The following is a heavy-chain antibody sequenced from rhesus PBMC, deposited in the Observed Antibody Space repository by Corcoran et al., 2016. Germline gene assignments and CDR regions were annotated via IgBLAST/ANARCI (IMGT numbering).Heavy chain of an antibody. J-gene: IGHJ3*01. CDR1: GYSFTSYW. CDR3: AKSSGTYYDAFDF. Sequence: EVQLVQSGAEVKRHGESLKIYCKTSGYSFTSYWIIWVRQMPGKGLEWRGAIDPSDAETRYNPSCQGQVTISADKSISTAYLQWSRLKASDTATYYCAKSSGTYYDAFDFWGQGLRVTVSS. CDR2: IDPSDAET. V-gene: IGHV5-20*01. D-gene: IGHD2-15*01.